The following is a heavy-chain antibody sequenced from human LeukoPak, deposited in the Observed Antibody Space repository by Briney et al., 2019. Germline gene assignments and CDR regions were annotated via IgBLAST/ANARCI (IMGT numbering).Heavy chain of an antibody. D-gene: IGHD6-13*01. CDR1: GGSFSGYY. V-gene: IGHV4-34*01. CDR2: INHSGST. Sequence: SETLSLTCAVYGGSFSGYYWSWIRQPPGKGLGWIGEINHSGSTNYNPSLKSRVTISVDTSKNQFSLKLSSVTAADTAVYYCARELRAAAARYGANWFDPWGQGTLVTVSS. J-gene: IGHJ5*02. CDR3: ARELRAAAARYGANWFDP.